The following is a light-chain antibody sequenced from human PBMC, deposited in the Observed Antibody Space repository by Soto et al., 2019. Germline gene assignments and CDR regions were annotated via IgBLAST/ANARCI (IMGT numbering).Light chain of an antibody. V-gene: IGLV2-23*01. Sequence: QSALTQPASASGSPGQSITISCTGTSSDVGSYDLVSWYQQPPGKAPKLMIYEDTKRPSGISTRFSGSKSGNAASLTISGLHAEDEADYYCCSYAGSGTFVFGTGTKLTVL. CDR2: EDT. CDR3: CSYAGSGTFV. CDR1: SSDVGSYDL. J-gene: IGLJ1*01.